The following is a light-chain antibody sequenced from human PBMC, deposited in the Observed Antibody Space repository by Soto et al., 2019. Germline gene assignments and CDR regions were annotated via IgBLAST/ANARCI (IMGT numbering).Light chain of an antibody. CDR2: DAS. CDR1: QNVGIY. J-gene: IGKJ4*01. V-gene: IGKV3-11*01. CDR3: QQRQNWPPLT. Sequence: ETVLTQSPATLSLSPGERATLSCRASQNVGIYLAWYQQKPGQAPRLLIYDASNRATGIPARFSGSGSGTDFTLTISSLEPEDFAVYYCQQRQNWPPLTFGGGTKVEMK.